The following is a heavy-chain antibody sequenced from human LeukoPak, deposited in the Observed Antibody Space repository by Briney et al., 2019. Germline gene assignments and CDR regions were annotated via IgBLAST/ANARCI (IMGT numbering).Heavy chain of an antibody. CDR2: IYHSGST. V-gene: IGHV4-38-2*02. J-gene: IGHJ4*02. CDR1: GYSITSDYY. Sequence: PSETLSLTCVVSGYSITSDYYWGWIRQPPGKGLEWIGYIYHSGSTYYNPSLKSQFTISIDTSKNQFSLKLSSVTAADTAVYYCARDIVATAAFDYWGQGTLVTVSS. CDR3: ARDIVATAAFDY. D-gene: IGHD5-12*01.